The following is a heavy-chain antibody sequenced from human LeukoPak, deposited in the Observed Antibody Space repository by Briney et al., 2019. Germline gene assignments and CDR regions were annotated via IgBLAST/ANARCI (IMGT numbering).Heavy chain of an antibody. J-gene: IGHJ4*02. Sequence: QPGGSLRLSCAASGFTFSSHDMHWVRQAPGKGLEWVAVIWYDGSHEYYADFVKGRFTISRDNSKNTLYLQMSSLRAEDTAVYYCARDRFGSGTYGGHYFDYWGQGSLVTVSS. D-gene: IGHD3-10*01. CDR1: GFTFSSHD. CDR3: ARDRFGSGTYGGHYFDY. V-gene: IGHV3-33*01. CDR2: IWYDGSHE.